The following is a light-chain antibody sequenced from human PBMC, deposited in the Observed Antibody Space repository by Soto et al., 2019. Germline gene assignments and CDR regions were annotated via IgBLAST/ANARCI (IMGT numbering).Light chain of an antibody. CDR1: SSNIGTNA. V-gene: IGLV1-44*01. CDR3: AAGDDSLNGYG. CDR2: NNN. J-gene: IGLJ1*01. Sequence: QSVLTQPPSASGTPGQRVTISCSGGSSNIGTNAVYWYQQLPGPAPKLLIYNNNQRPSGVPVRFSGSKSGTSASLAISGLQSEDEADYYCAAGDDSLNGYGFGTGIKVTVL.